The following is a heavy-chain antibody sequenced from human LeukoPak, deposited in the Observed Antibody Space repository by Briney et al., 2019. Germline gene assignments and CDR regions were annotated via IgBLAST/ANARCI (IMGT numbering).Heavy chain of an antibody. D-gene: IGHD1-26*01. CDR2: INMDSGVT. CDR3: ARDQVAATSAHNFDY. CDR1: GYTFTGYY. J-gene: IGHJ4*02. V-gene: IGHV1-2*02. Sequence: AAVTVSCTASGYTFTGYYLHWVRQAPGQSLEWMGWINMDSGVTTFTQKFQGRVTMTIDTSISTTYMELNRLRSDDTAVYYCARDQVAATSAHNFDYWGQGTLVTVSS.